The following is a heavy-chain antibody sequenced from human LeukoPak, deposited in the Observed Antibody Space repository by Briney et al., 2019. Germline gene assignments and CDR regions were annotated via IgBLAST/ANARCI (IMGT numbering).Heavy chain of an antibody. V-gene: IGHV3-23*01. J-gene: IGHJ4*02. CDR2: ISDSDSGT. CDR3: AKSRARREGSSGSIDY. D-gene: IGHD3-22*01. Sequence: GGSLRLSCAASGFTFSTYAMSWVRQAPGKGLEWVSGISDSDSGTYYADSVKGRFTISRDNSKNTLFLQMNSLRAEDTAVYYCAKSRARREGSSGSIDYWGQGALVTVSS. CDR1: GFTFSTYA.